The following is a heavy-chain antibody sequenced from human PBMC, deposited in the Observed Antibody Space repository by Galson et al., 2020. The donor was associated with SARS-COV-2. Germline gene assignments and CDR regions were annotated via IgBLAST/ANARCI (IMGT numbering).Heavy chain of an antibody. J-gene: IGHJ4*02. CDR1: GFTFSSYA. CDR2: ISYDGINK. D-gene: IGHD5-18*01. V-gene: IGHV3-30-3*01. Sequence: GSLRLSCAASGFTFSSYAMHWVRQAPGKGLEWVAVISYDGINKYYADSVKGRFTISRDNSKNTLYLQMNSLRPEDTAVYYCAKGYSYGGYANFDYWGQGTLVTVSS. CDR3: AKGYSYGGYANFDY.